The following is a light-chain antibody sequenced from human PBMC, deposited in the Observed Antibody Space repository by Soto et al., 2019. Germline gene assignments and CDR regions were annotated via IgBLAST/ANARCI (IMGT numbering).Light chain of an antibody. CDR1: QSISSY. CDR2: AAS. J-gene: IGKJ1*01. Sequence: DIQLTQSPSFLSASVGDRVIITCRASQSISSYLNWYQQKPGKAPKLLIYAASSLQSGVPSRFSGSGSGTDFTLTISTLQPGDFATYYCQQSYSTRRTFGQGTKVDIK. V-gene: IGKV1-39*01. CDR3: QQSYSTRRT.